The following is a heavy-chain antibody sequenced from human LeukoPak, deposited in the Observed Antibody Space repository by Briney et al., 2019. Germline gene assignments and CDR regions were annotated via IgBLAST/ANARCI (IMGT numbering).Heavy chain of an antibody. CDR1: GGSISSYY. CDR3: ARRRYSGYDWGFGSFDY. Sequence: SETLSLTCTVSGGSISSYYWSWIRQPPGKGLEWIGYIYYSGGTNYNPSLKSRVTISVDTSKNQFSLKLSSVTAVDTAVYYCARRRYSGYDWGFGSFDYWGQGTLVTVSS. J-gene: IGHJ4*02. CDR2: IYYSGGT. V-gene: IGHV4-59*01. D-gene: IGHD5-12*01.